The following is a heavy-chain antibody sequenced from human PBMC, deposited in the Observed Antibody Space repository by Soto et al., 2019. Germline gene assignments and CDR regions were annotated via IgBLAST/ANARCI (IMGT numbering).Heavy chain of an antibody. CDR3: ARAISVKSHDYYHYYMDV. J-gene: IGHJ6*03. D-gene: IGHD2-21*01. CDR2: IIPILGIA. V-gene: IGHV1-69*02. Sequence: SVKVSCKASGGTFSSYTISWVRQAPGQGLEWMGRIIPILGIANYAQKFQGRVTITADKSTSTAYMELSSLRSEDTAVYYCARAISVKSHDYYHYYMDVWGKGTTVTVSS. CDR1: GGTFSSYT.